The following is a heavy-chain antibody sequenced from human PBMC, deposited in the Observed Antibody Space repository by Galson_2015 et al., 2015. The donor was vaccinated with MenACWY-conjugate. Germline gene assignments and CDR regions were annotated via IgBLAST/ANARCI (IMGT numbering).Heavy chain of an antibody. CDR1: GFRFSSQW. V-gene: IGHV3-7*03. J-gene: IGHJ4*01. CDR3: ARGVN. CDR2: INEDGSDK. Sequence: ALRLSCAASGFRFSSQWLSWVRQAPGKGPECVASINEDGSDKPYMDSVKGRFIISRDNAQNSLSLQMNSLSVEDTAVYYCARGVNWGHGTLVTVSS.